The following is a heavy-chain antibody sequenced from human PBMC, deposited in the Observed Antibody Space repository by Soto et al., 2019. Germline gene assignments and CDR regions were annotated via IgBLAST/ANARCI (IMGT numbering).Heavy chain of an antibody. CDR3: ARVLAVGFWGSYRYDSYYFDY. CDR1: GFTFSDYY. Sequence: QVQLVESGGGLVKPGGSLRLSCAASGFTFSDYYMSWIRQAPGKGLEWVSYISSSGSTIYYADSVKGRFTISRDNAKNSLYLQMNSLRAEDTAVYYCARVLAVGFWGSYRYDSYYFDYWGQGTLVTVSS. J-gene: IGHJ4*02. CDR2: ISSSGSTI. V-gene: IGHV3-11*01. D-gene: IGHD3-16*02.